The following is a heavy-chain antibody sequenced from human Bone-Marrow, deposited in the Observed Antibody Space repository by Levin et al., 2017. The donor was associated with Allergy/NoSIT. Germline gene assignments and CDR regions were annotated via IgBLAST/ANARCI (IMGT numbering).Heavy chain of an antibody. J-gene: IGHJ4*02. CDR2: LSGNSRSI. CDR3: AKEIRRADSSPDY. D-gene: IGHD6-6*01. Sequence: LSLPCAASGFSFQDYPMHWVRQAPGKGLEWVAGLSGNSRSIGYADSVRGRFSVSRDNAKSSLYLQMNDVRIEDSALYYCAKEIRRADSSPDYWGQGTLVTVFS. V-gene: IGHV3-9*01. CDR1: GFSFQDYP.